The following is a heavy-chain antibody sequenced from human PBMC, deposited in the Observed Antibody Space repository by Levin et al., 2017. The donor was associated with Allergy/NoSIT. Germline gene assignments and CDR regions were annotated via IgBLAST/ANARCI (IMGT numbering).Heavy chain of an antibody. CDR2: ISTYSGHT. J-gene: IGHJ4*02. Sequence: GESLKISCKASGYTFSNYGISWVRQAPGQGLEWMGWISTYSGHTFYAQKLQGRVTMTTDTPTSTAYMELRSLRSDDTAVYYCARDGSGWQYYFDYWGQGTLVTVSS. CDR1: GYTFSNYG. D-gene: IGHD6-19*01. CDR3: ARDGSGWQYYFDY. V-gene: IGHV1-18*01.